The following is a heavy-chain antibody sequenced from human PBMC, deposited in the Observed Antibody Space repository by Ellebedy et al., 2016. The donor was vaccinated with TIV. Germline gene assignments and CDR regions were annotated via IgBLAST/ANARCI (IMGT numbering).Heavy chain of an antibody. CDR3: ARKGSYGDYAGQVNSWFDT. D-gene: IGHD4-17*01. V-gene: IGHV3-7*01. Sequence: GESLKISCAASGFSFRSYWMSWVRQAPGKGLEWVANIYQDGSDQYYVDSVKGRFTISRDNAKKSLFLQMNSLRVEDTGVYYCARKGSYGDYAGQVNSWFDTWGQGTLVTVSS. J-gene: IGHJ5*02. CDR1: GFSFRSYW. CDR2: IYQDGSDQ.